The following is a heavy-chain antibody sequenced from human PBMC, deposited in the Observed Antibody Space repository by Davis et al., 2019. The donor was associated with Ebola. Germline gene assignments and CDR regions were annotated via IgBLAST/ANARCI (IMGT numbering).Heavy chain of an antibody. Sequence: PGGSLRLSCAASGFTFSSYAMHWVRQAPGKGLEWVAVISYDGSNKYYADSVKGRFTISRDNSKNTLYLQMNSLRAEDTAVYYCAKEWLRSVDYWGQGTLVTVSS. D-gene: IGHD5-12*01. V-gene: IGHV3-30-3*01. CDR2: ISYDGSNK. CDR1: GFTFSSYA. J-gene: IGHJ4*02. CDR3: AKEWLRSVDY.